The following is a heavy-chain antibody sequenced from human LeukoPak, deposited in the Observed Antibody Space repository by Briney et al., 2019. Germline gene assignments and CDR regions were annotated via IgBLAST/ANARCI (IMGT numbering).Heavy chain of an antibody. J-gene: IGHJ4*02. Sequence: GGSLRLSCAASGFTFSSYGMTWVRQAPGKGLEWVSSISSSSSYIYYADSVKGRFTISRDNAKNSLYLQMNSLRAEDTAVYYCARANPSSGSNFDYWGQGTLVTVSS. D-gene: IGHD3-22*01. V-gene: IGHV3-21*01. CDR2: ISSSSSYI. CDR3: ARANPSSGSNFDY. CDR1: GFTFSSYG.